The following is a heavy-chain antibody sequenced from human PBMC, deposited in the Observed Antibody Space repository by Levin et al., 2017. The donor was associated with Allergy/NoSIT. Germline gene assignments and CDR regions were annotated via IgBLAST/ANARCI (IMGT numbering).Heavy chain of an antibody. CDR1: GFSFRSFG. CDR3: AKDVVFGTSSWTLDF. V-gene: IGHV3-30*18. J-gene: IGHJ4*02. CDR2: ISYDASDT. Sequence: GGSLRLSCAASGFSFRSFGMHWVRQAPGKGLEWLAVISYDASDTYYADSVQGRFTISRDNSKNMLYLQMNSLRGEDAAVYYCAKDVVFGTSSWTLDFWGQGTLVTVSP. D-gene: IGHD2-2*01.